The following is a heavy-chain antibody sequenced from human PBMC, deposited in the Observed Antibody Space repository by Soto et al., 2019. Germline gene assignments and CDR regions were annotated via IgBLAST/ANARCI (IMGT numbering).Heavy chain of an antibody. Sequence: SETLSLTCTVSGGSITTGGYYWSWLRQLPGKGLEWIGHRNYSESTYYNPSLKSRVSISLDTSKNQFSLKLSFVTAADTAMYYCARTKCSGGSCYSWSLDYWGQGTLVTVSS. D-gene: IGHD2-15*01. CDR2: RNYSEST. CDR1: GGSITTGGYY. CDR3: ARTKCSGGSCYSWSLDY. V-gene: IGHV4-31*03. J-gene: IGHJ4*02.